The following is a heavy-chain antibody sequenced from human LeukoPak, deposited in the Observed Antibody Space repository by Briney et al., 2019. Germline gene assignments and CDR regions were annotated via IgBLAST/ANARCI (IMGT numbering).Heavy chain of an antibody. Sequence: ASVKVSCKASGYTFTGYYMHWVRQAPGQGLEWMGWINPNSGGTNYAQKFQGRVTMTRDTSISTAYMELSRLRSDDTAVYYCARDSITMVRGAPSPPDYWGQGTLVTVSS. CDR3: ARDSITMVRGAPSPPDY. CDR1: GYTFTGYY. V-gene: IGHV1-2*02. J-gene: IGHJ4*02. D-gene: IGHD3-10*01. CDR2: INPNSGGT.